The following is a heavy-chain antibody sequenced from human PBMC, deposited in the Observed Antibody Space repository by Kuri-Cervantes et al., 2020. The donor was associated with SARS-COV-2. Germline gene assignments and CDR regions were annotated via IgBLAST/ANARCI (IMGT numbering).Heavy chain of an antibody. D-gene: IGHD3-16*01. V-gene: IGHV3-53*01. Sequence: GGPLRLSCAASGFTVSGNYMSWVRQAPEKGLEWLSVIYTGDKTYYADSVKGRFTISRDNSKNTVYLQMNSLRAEDTAVYYCARGAANYYMDVWGTGTTVTVSS. CDR2: IYTGDKT. CDR1: GFTVSGNY. J-gene: IGHJ6*03. CDR3: ARGAANYYMDV.